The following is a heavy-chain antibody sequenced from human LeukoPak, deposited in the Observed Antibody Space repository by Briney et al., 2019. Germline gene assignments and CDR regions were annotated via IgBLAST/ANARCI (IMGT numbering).Heavy chain of an antibody. CDR2: IRYDGSNK. Sequence: GGSLRLSCAASGFTFSSFAIHWVRQAPGKGLEWVAFIRYDGSNKYYADSVKGRFTISRDNSKNTLYLQMNSLRAEDTAVYYCAKVAAFGVVIDYYMDVWGKGTTVTVSS. D-gene: IGHD3-3*01. CDR3: AKVAAFGVVIDYYMDV. J-gene: IGHJ6*03. V-gene: IGHV3-30*02. CDR1: GFTFSSFA.